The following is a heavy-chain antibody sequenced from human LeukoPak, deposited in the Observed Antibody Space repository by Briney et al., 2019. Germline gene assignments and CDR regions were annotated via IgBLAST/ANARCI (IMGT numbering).Heavy chain of an antibody. CDR2: IRRDGSEK. J-gene: IGHJ4*02. Sequence: GGSLRLSCAASGFTFSNYWMSWVRQAPGKGLEWVANIRRDGSEKYYVDSVKGRFTISRDNAKNPLYLQMNSLRAEDTAVYYCARAVWVLDDWGQGTLVTVSS. CDR1: GFTFSNYW. D-gene: IGHD1-26*01. CDR3: ARAVWVLDD. V-gene: IGHV3-7*03.